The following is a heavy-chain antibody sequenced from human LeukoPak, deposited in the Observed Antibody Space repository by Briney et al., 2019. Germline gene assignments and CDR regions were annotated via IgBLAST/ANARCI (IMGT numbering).Heavy chain of an antibody. CDR3: GSTNSFSY. CDR1: GFAFSNYW. V-gene: IGHV3-7*01. D-gene: IGHD2-2*01. J-gene: IGHJ4*02. Sequence: GESLRLSCAASGFAFSNYWMNWVRQAPGKGLEWVANIKQDGSETNYVDSVKGRFTISRDNAKNSLYLQMNILRAEDTALYYCGSTNSFSYGGQGTLVTVSS. CDR2: IKQDGSET.